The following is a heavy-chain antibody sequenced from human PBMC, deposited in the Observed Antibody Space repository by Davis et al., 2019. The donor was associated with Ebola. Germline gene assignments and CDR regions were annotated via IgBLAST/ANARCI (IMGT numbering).Heavy chain of an antibody. V-gene: IGHV4-31*03. Sequence: MPSETLSLTCTVSGGSINVGGYYWNWIRQYPGKGLEWIGYISYSGITFYNPSLENRLAISVDMSTTQFSLEMSSVTAADTAVYYCARGTSGAEHWGQGTLATVSS. CDR1: GGSINVGGYY. CDR2: ISYSGIT. J-gene: IGHJ4*02. CDR3: ARGTSGAEH. D-gene: IGHD7-27*01.